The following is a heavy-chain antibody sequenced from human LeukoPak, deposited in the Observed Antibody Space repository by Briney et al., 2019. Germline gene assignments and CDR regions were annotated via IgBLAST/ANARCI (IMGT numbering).Heavy chain of an antibody. CDR3: AKGYDSTYYFYYFMDV. Sequence: PGGSLRLSCAASGFTFRAFGMTWVRQAPGKGLEWVSVISDSGDTTYYADSVKGRFTISRDNSKNTVYLQMNSLRVEDTAVYYCAKGYDSTYYFYYFMDVWGKGTTVTISS. CDR1: GFTFRAFG. D-gene: IGHD3-22*01. CDR2: ISDSGDTT. J-gene: IGHJ6*03. V-gene: IGHV3-23*01.